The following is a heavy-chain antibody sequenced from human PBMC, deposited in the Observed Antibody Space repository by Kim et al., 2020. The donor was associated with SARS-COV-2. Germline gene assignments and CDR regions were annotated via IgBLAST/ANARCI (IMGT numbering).Heavy chain of an antibody. CDR2: ISSAGDIT. CDR3: VKDGLN. Sequence: GGSLRLSCAASGFRFSDFDMSWTRQAPGKGLEWISRISSAGDITYYAESVKGRFTISRDNAKNSLYLEMSSLRVEDTAVYYCVKDGLNWGQGTLVTVSS. CDR1: GFRFSDFD. V-gene: IGHV3-11*01. D-gene: IGHD2-15*01. J-gene: IGHJ4*02.